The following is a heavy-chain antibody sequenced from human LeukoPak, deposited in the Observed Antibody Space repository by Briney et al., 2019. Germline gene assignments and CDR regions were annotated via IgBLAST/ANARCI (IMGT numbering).Heavy chain of an antibody. Sequence: GGSLRLSCAASGFTFSSYEMNWVRQAPGKGLEWVSYISSSGSTIYYADSVKGRFTISRDNAKNSLYLQMNSLRAEDTAVYYCTSALSVYYGSGSSDYWGQGNLVTVSS. CDR2: ISSSGSTI. J-gene: IGHJ4*02. V-gene: IGHV3-48*03. D-gene: IGHD3-10*01. CDR3: TSALSVYYGSGSSDY. CDR1: GFTFSSYE.